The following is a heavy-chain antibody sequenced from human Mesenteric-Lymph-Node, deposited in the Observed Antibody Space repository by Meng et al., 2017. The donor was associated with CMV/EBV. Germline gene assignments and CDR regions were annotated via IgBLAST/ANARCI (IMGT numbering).Heavy chain of an antibody. Sequence: GGSLRLSCAASGFTFSSYDMSWVRQAPGKGLEWVSAISGSAIDTYYADSSKGRFTISRDNSKDTLYLQMNSLRADDTAVYYCAKDLYGGSYYPRPFDYWGQGTLVTVSS. V-gene: IGHV3-23*01. CDR2: ISGSAIDT. D-gene: IGHD1-26*01. CDR3: AKDLYGGSYYPRPFDY. CDR1: GFTFSSYD. J-gene: IGHJ4*02.